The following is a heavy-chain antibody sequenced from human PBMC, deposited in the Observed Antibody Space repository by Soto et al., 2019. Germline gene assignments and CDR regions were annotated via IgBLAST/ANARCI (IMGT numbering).Heavy chain of an antibody. Sequence: QVQLQESGPGLVKPSETLSLTCTVSGGSISSYYWSWIRQPPGQGLEWIGNIHNSGSTNYKPSLKSRVTISVDTSKNQFSLKLSSVTAADTAVYYCARETDSGSYYTFDIWGQGTMVTVSS. J-gene: IGHJ3*02. V-gene: IGHV4-59*01. CDR3: ARETDSGSYYTFDI. CDR1: GGSISSYY. D-gene: IGHD1-26*01. CDR2: IHNSGST.